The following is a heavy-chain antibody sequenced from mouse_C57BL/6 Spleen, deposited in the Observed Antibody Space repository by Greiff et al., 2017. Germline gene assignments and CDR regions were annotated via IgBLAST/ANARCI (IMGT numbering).Heavy chain of an antibody. D-gene: IGHD1-1*01. Sequence: VKLQESGPELVKPGASVKLSCKASGYTFTSYDINWVKQRPGQGLEWIGWIYPRDGSTKYNEKFKGKATLTVDTSSSTAYMELHSLTSEDSAVYFCAGEDYYGSSSWFAYWGQGTLVTVSA. CDR3: AGEDYYGSSSWFAY. CDR2: IYPRDGST. J-gene: IGHJ3*01. CDR1: GYTFTSYD. V-gene: IGHV1-85*01.